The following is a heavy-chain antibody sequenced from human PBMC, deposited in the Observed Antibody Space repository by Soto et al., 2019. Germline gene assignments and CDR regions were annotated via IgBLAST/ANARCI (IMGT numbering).Heavy chain of an antibody. CDR2: IYHSGST. J-gene: IGHJ4*02. CDR3: ARVLGGWKFDY. V-gene: IGHV4-30-2*01. Sequence: QLQLQESGSGLVKPSQTLSLPCAVSGGSISSGGYSWRWIRQPPGKGLEWIGYIYHSGSTYYNPSLKSRVTISVDRSKNQFSRKLSSVTAADTAVYYCARVLGGWKFDYWGQGTLVTVSS. CDR1: GGSISSGGYS. D-gene: IGHD6-19*01.